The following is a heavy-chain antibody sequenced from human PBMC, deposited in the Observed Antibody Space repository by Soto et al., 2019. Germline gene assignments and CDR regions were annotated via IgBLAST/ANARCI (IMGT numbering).Heavy chain of an antibody. CDR1: GFTFSSYW. CDR2: IKQDGSEK. CDR3: ARVGSSIAPDPIRPDYYYYGMDV. D-gene: IGHD6-6*01. V-gene: IGHV3-7*03. J-gene: IGHJ6*02. Sequence: PGGSLRLSCAASGFTFSSYWMSWVRQAPGKGLEWVANIKQDGSEKYYVDSVKGRFTISRDNAKNSLYLQMNSLRAEDTAVYYCARVGSSIAPDPIRPDYYYYGMDVWGQGTTVTVSS.